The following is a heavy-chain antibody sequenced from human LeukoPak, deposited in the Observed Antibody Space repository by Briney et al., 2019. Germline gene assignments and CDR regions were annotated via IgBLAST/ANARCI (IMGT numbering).Heavy chain of an antibody. CDR3: ARDTRMVRGPFDY. CDR2: IRYDGSNK. V-gene: IGHV3-30*02. J-gene: IGHJ4*02. Sequence: GGSLRLSCAASGFTFSNYGMHWVRQAPGKGLEWVAFIRYDGSNKYYADSVKGRFTISRDNSKNTLYLQMNSLRAEDTAVYYCARDTRMVRGPFDYWGQGTLVTVSS. CDR1: GFTFSNYG. D-gene: IGHD3-10*01.